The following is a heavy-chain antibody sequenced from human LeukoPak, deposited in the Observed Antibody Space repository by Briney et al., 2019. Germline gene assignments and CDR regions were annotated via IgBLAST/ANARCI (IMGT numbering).Heavy chain of an antibody. J-gene: IGHJ4*02. CDR1: GFTFSSYE. D-gene: IGHD3-16*01. Sequence: GGSLRLSCAASGFTFSSYEMNWVRQAPGKWLEWVSYISGSGRTIYYADSVKGRFTISRDNAKHSLYLQMNSLGAEDTAVYYCARDPGGPFDQWGQGTLVTVSS. CDR3: ARDPGGPFDQ. CDR2: ISGSGRTI. V-gene: IGHV3-48*03.